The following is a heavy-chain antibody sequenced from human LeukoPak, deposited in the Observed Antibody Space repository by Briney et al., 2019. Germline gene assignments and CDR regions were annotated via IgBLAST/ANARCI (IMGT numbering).Heavy chain of an antibody. CDR1: GYTFTSYG. J-gene: IGHJ6*02. Sequence: VASVKVSCKASGYTFTSYGISWVRQAPGQGLEWMGWISAYNGNTNYAQKLQGRVTMTTDTSTSTAYMELRSLRSDDTAVYYCARDSRVSDVTSPYYYYGMDVWGQGTTVTVSS. CDR3: ARDSRVSDVTSPYYYYGMDV. V-gene: IGHV1-18*01. D-gene: IGHD2-21*02. CDR2: ISAYNGNT.